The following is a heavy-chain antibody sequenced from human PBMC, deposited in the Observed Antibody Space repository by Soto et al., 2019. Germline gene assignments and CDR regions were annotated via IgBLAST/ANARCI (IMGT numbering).Heavy chain of an antibody. D-gene: IGHD1-1*01. J-gene: IGHJ6*02. Sequence: QVQLVQSGAEVKKPGASVKVSYVASGYTFTDHYIHWVRQAPGQGLEWMGWINPHSGDTIYAQKVQGRVTLTRDTSISTAYMELRRRRSDDTAVYYCARGRTVNFYGMDVWGQGTTVTVSS. CDR2: INPHSGDT. CDR3: ARGRTVNFYGMDV. CDR1: GYTFTDHY. V-gene: IGHV1-2*02.